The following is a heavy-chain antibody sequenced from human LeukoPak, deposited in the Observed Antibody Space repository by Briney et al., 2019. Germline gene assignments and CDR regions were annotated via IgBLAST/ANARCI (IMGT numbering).Heavy chain of an antibody. CDR1: GYTFTGHA. J-gene: IGHJ4*02. Sequence: ASVKVSCKASGYTFTGHAMNWVRQAPGQGPEWMGYINTKTGNPTYAQGFTGRFVFSLDTSISTAYLQISSLKPEDTGVYYCAKGGWVAVTGMDSWGQGTLVTVSS. D-gene: IGHD6-19*01. CDR2: INTKTGNP. V-gene: IGHV7-4-1*02. CDR3: AKGGWVAVTGMDS.